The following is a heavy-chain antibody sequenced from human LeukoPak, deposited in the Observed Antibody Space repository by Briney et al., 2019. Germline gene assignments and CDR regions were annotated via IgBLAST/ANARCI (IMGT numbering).Heavy chain of an antibody. CDR1: GFTFSSYA. CDR3: ARDHNYDDTIGF. Sequence: QPGGSLRLSCAASGFTFSSYAMHWVRQAPGKGLEWVAVISYDGSNKYYADSVKGRLTISRDNSKNTLYLQMNSLRAEDTAVYYCARDHNYDDTIGFWGQGTLVTVSS. CDR2: ISYDGSNK. V-gene: IGHV3-30-3*01. D-gene: IGHD4-11*01. J-gene: IGHJ4*02.